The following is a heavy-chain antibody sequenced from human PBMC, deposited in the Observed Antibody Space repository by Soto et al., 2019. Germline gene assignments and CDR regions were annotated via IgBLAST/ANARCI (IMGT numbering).Heavy chain of an antibody. D-gene: IGHD2-8*01. CDR1: GCSISSDNW. J-gene: IGHJ4*02. V-gene: IGHV4-4*02. CDR3: AGTIHY. Sequence: PSETLSLTCAVSGCSISSDNWWSWVRQPPGKGLEWIGDIYHSGSTNYDSSLRGRVTISIDKSKNQFSLKLNSVTAADTAVYYCAGTIHYWGQGTLVTVSS. CDR2: IYHSGST.